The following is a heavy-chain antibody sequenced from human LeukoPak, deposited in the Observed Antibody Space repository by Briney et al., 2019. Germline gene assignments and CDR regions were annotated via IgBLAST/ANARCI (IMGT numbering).Heavy chain of an antibody. Sequence: PSETLSLTCTVSGGSISSYYWSWIRQPPGKGLEWIGYIYYSGSTNYNPSLKRRVTISVDTSKNQFSLKLSSVPAADTAVYYCARVTGIGYYYYYMDVWGKGTTVTVSS. J-gene: IGHJ6*03. CDR2: IYYSGST. CDR3: ARVTGIGYYYYYMDV. CDR1: GGSISSYY. D-gene: IGHD1-20*01. V-gene: IGHV4-59*08.